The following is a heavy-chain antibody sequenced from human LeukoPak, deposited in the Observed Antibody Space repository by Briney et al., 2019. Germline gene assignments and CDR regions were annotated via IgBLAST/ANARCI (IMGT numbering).Heavy chain of an antibody. CDR1: GYSFTNYW. Sequence: GESLKISCKGSGYSFTNYWISWVRQMPGKGLEGMGRIDPSDSYTNYSPSFQGHVTISADKSISTDYLQWSSLKASDTAMYYCASPGLRYFGWLLSFDYWGQGTLVTVSS. CDR2: IDPSDSYT. D-gene: IGHD3-9*01. J-gene: IGHJ4*02. V-gene: IGHV5-10-1*01. CDR3: ASPGLRYFGWLLSFDY.